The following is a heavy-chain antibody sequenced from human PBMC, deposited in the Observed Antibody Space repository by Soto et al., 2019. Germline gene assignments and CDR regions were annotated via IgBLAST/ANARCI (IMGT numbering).Heavy chain of an antibody. J-gene: IGHJ4*02. Sequence: LSETLSLTCTVSGGSISSGGYYWSWIRQHPGKGLEWIGYIHYSGSTYYNPSLKSRVTISVDTSKNQFSLKLSSVTAADTAVYYCAREGTAMVTGRATGFFDYWGQGTLVTVSS. CDR3: AREGTAMVTGRATGFFDY. CDR1: GGSISSGGYY. V-gene: IGHV4-31*03. CDR2: IHYSGST. D-gene: IGHD5-18*01.